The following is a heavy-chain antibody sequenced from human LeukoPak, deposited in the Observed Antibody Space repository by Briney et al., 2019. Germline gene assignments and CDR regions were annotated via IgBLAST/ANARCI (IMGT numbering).Heavy chain of an antibody. CDR3: ARGSSRWNDGDWFDP. CDR1: GFTFSSYG. V-gene: IGHV3-33*01. J-gene: IGHJ5*02. Sequence: GSLRLSCAASGFTFSSYGMHWVRQAPGKGLEWVAVIWYDGSNKYYADSVKGRFTISRDNSKNTLYLQMNSLRAEDTAVYYCARGSSRWNDGDWFDPWGQGTLVTVYS. CDR2: IWYDGSNK. D-gene: IGHD1-1*01.